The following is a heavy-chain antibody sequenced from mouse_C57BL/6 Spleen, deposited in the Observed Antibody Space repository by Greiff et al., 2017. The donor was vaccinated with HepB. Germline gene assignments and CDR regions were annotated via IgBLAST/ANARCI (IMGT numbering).Heavy chain of an antibody. CDR2: IYPSDSET. Sequence: VQLQQSGAELVRPGSSVKLSCKASGYTFTSYWMDWVKQRPGQGLEWIGNIYPSDSETHYNQKFKDKATLTVDKSSSTAYMQLSSLTSEDSAVYYCARGDDGYYVGFAYWGQGTLVTVSA. CDR3: ARGDDGYYVGFAY. CDR1: GYTFTSYW. D-gene: IGHD2-3*01. V-gene: IGHV1-61*01. J-gene: IGHJ3*01.